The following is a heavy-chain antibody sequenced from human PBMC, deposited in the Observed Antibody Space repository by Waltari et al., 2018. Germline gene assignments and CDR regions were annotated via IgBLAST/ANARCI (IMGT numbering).Heavy chain of an antibody. J-gene: IGHJ4*02. V-gene: IGHV3-21*01. CDR1: GFTFDDFG. Sequence: EVQLVESGGGLVKPGGSLRLSCAAPGFTFDDFGMHWFRQAPGKGLEWVSSISSGSSYIYYADSAKGRFTITRDNAKNSLYLEMNSLRAEDTAVYYCARDKSRIQLWLYYFDYWGQGTLVTVSS. D-gene: IGHD5-18*01. CDR2: ISSGSSYI. CDR3: ARDKSRIQLWLYYFDY.